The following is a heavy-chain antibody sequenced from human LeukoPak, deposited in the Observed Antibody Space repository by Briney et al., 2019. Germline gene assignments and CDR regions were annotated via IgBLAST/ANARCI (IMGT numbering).Heavy chain of an antibody. V-gene: IGHV4-31*03. CDR3: ARVSPSMTTVVN. Sequence: PSETLSLTCTVSGGSISSGGYYWSWIRQHPGKGLEWIGYIYYSGSTYYNPSLKSRVTISVDTSKNQFSLKLSSVTAADTAVYYCARVSPSMTTVVNWGQGTLVTVSS. CDR1: GGSISSGGYY. J-gene: IGHJ4*02. CDR2: IYYSGST. D-gene: IGHD4-23*01.